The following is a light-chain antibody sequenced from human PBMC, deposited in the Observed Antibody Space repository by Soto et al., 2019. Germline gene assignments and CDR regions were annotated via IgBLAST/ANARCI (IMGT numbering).Light chain of an antibody. CDR2: GAS. J-gene: IGKJ1*01. CDR3: QQYEAVVT. CDR1: QSVSLS. Sequence: EIVLTQSPATLSVSLGDSATLSCRAGQSVSLSLAWYQMRPGQPPRLLIYGASTRATDIPARFRGTGSGTDFTLTISSLQSGDFAVYYCQQYEAVVTFGQGTKVE. V-gene: IGKV3-15*01.